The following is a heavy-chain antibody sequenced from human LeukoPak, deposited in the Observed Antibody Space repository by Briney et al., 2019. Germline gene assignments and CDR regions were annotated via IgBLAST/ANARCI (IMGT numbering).Heavy chain of an antibody. CDR1: GFTFSTYS. CDR3: AKRDCSSTNCLKNWYFDL. J-gene: IGHJ2*01. D-gene: IGHD2-2*01. Sequence: GGSLRLSCAASGFTFSTYSMNWVRQAPGKGLEWVSSISGTSSYIYYADSVKGRFTISRDNAKNSLSLQMNSLRAEDTAVYFCAKRDCSSTNCLKNWYFDLWGRGTLVTVSS. V-gene: IGHV3-21*04. CDR2: ISGTSSYI.